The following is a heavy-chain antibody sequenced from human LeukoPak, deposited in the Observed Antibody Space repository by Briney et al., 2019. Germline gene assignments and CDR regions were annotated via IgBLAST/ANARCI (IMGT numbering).Heavy chain of an antibody. J-gene: IGHJ4*02. Sequence: SETLSLTCTVSGGSISSGDYYWSWIRQPPGKGLEWIGYIYYSGSTYYNPSLKSRVTISVDTSKNQFSLKLSSVTAADTAVYYCARGNLYCSGGSCYVGYYFDYWGQGTLVTVSS. V-gene: IGHV4-30-4*01. CDR2: IYYSGST. CDR1: GGSISSGDYY. D-gene: IGHD2-15*01. CDR3: ARGNLYCSGGSCYVGYYFDY.